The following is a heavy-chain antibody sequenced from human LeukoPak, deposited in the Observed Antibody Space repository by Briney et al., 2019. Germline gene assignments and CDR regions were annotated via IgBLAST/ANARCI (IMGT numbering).Heavy chain of an antibody. CDR2: IRYDGSNK. Sequence: GGSLRLSCAASGFTFNNYGMHWVRQAPGKGLEWLAFIRYDGSNKYYADSVKGRFTISRDNSKNTLYLQMNSLRAEDTAVYYCARVGRGYSFNVYYFDYWGQGTLVTVSS. CDR3: ARVGRGYSFNVYYFDY. V-gene: IGHV3-30*02. CDR1: GFTFNNYG. D-gene: IGHD5-18*01. J-gene: IGHJ4*02.